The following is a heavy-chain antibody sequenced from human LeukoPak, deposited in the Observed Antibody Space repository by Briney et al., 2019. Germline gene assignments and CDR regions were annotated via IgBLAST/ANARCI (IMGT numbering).Heavy chain of an antibody. CDR3: ARAPIYNQHADWFDP. CDR1: GGSISGGGDY. J-gene: IGHJ5*02. Sequence: SETLSLTCTVSGGSISGGGDYWSWIRQHPGKDLEWIGYINYSGSTFYNPSLKSRVTISVDTSNNQFSLKLSSVTAADTAVYYCARAPIYNQHADWFDPWGQGTLVTVSS. D-gene: IGHD5-24*01. CDR2: INYSGST. V-gene: IGHV4-31*03.